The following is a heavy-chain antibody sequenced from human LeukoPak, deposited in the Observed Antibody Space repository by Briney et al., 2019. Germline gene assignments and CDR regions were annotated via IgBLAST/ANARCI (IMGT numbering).Heavy chain of an antibody. CDR3: ARDSGYSGYDTNWFDP. V-gene: IGHV4-4*07. CDR2: IYTSGST. J-gene: IGHJ5*02. D-gene: IGHD5-12*01. CDR1: GGSISSYC. Sequence: PSETLSLTCTVSGGSISSYCWSWIRQPAGKGLEWIGRIYTSGSTNYNPSLKSRVTMSVDTSKNQFSLKLSSVTAADTAVYYCARDSGYSGYDTNWFDPWGQGTLVTVSS.